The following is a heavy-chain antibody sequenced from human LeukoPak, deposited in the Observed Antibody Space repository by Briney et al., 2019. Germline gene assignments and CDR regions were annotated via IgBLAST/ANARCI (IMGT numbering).Heavy chain of an antibody. D-gene: IGHD3-3*01. CDR1: GYTFTIYA. J-gene: IGHJ4*02. CDR3: ARNYDFWSGYPLGFYY. V-gene: IGHV1-3*01. Sequence: ASVTVSFKASGYTFTIYAMHWVRPAPGQRLEWMGWINAGNGNTKYSQKFQGRVTITRDTSASTAYMELSSLRSEDTAVYYCARNYDFWSGYPLGFYYWGQGTLVTVSS. CDR2: INAGNGNT.